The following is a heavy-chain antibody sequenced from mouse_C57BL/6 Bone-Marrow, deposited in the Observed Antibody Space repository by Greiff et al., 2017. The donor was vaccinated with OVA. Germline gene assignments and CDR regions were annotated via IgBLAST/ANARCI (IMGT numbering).Heavy chain of an antibody. CDR2: IDPDSGGT. Sequence: QVQLQQPGAELVKPGASVKLSCKASGYTFTSYWMPWVKQRPGRGLEWIGRIDPDSGGTKYNEKFQSKATLTVDTSSSTAYMQLSSLTSEDTAVYYGESAYDGYPGAMDYWGQGTSVTVSS. J-gene: IGHJ4*01. CDR1: GYTFTSYW. V-gene: IGHV1-72*01. CDR3: ESAYDGYPGAMDY. D-gene: IGHD2-3*01.